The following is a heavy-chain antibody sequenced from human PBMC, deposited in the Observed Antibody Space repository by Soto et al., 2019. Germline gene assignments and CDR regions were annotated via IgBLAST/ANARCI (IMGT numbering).Heavy chain of an antibody. Sequence: EASVKVSCKASGYDFTAYDINWVRQASGQGLEWMGWMNPINGATGTARRFQGRVSLSRNTATGTAYLELTSLRSDDTAVYYCGRGPSPRTPAGGTPYYYAMDVWGQGTTVTGLL. CDR2: MNPINGAT. J-gene: IGHJ6*02. V-gene: IGHV1-8*02. CDR1: GYDFTAYD. D-gene: IGHD6-13*01. CDR3: GRGPSPRTPAGGTPYYYAMDV.